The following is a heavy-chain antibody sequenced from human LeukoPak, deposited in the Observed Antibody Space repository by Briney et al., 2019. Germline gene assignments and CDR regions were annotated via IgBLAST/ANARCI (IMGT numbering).Heavy chain of an antibody. CDR3: ARDRRYCSGGSCFVVAFDI. V-gene: IGHV4-38-2*02. CDR2: TYHSGRT. J-gene: IGHJ3*02. CDR1: GYSISSGYY. D-gene: IGHD2-15*01. Sequence: SETLSLTCTVSGYSISSGYYWGWIRQPPGKGLEWIGSTYHSGRTFYNPSLKSRVTISVDTSKNQFSLKLSSVTAADTAVYYCARDRRYCSGGSCFVVAFDIWGQGTMVTVSS.